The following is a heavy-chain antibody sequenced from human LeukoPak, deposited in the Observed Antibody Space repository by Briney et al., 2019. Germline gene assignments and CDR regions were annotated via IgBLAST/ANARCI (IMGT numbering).Heavy chain of an antibody. CDR1: GYTFTGYY. V-gene: IGHV1-2*02. CDR3: ARDSVVIKAAFDI. D-gene: IGHD3-22*01. CDR2: INPYSGDT. Sequence: ASVKVSCKASGYTFTGYYMHWVRQAPGQGLEWMGWINPYSGDTNYAQKFQGRVTMTRDSSTTTVYMELSILRSEDTAVYYCARDSVVIKAAFDIWGQGRMVTASS. J-gene: IGHJ3*02.